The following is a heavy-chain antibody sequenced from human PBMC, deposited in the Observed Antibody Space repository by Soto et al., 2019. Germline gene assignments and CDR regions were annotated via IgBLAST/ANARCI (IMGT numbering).Heavy chain of an antibody. CDR1: GGSISSGAYY. CDR2: IHHSGIT. CDR3: VRGPYNYNSRYFDY. V-gene: IGHV4-31*03. D-gene: IGHD1-1*01. J-gene: IGHJ4*02. Sequence: PSETLSLTCTVSGGSISSGAYYWSWIRQHPGKGLEWIGYIHHSGITNYNPSVESRVSMSVATSKNQFSLRLYSVTAADTAVYYCVRGPYNYNSRYFDYWGQGTLVTVSS.